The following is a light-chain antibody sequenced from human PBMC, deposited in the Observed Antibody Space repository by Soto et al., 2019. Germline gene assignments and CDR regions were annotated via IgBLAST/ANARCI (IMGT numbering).Light chain of an antibody. CDR2: DAS. CDR1: QSVSTN. V-gene: IGKV3D-15*01. J-gene: IGKJ1*01. Sequence: EIVMTQFPATLSESPVERGTLSCRASQSVSTNVAWYQQKPGEAPRLLIFDASARAVDIPGRFSGSVSGTEFTLTLSSLQPEDFAVYFCHSYDKWPPGTFGQGTKVDIK. CDR3: HSYDKWPPGT.